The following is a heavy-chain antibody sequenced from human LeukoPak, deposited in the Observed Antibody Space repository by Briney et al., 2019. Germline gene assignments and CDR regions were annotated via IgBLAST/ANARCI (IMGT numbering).Heavy chain of an antibody. J-gene: IGHJ3*02. V-gene: IGHV4-59*01. CDR2: ISYSGST. CDR1: GXSINTYY. Sequence: SETLSLTCTVSGXSINTYYWSWIRQPPGKGLEWIGYISYSGSTNFNPPLKSRVTISVYTSNNQFSLKLSSVTAADTAVYYCARFRGGMDAFDIWGQGTMVTVSS. CDR3: ARFRGGMDAFDI. D-gene: IGHD2-15*01.